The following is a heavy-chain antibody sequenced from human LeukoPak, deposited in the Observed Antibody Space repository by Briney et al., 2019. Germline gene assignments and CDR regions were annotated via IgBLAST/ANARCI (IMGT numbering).Heavy chain of an antibody. Sequence: SETLSLTCTVSGGSISSYYWSWIRQPPGKGLEWIGYIYYSGSTNYNPSLKSRVTISVDKSKNQFSLKLSSVTAADTAVYYCARSSYSSGWIDYWGQGTLVTVSS. J-gene: IGHJ4*02. D-gene: IGHD6-19*01. CDR1: GGSISSYY. CDR2: IYYSGST. CDR3: ARSSYSSGWIDY. V-gene: IGHV4-59*08.